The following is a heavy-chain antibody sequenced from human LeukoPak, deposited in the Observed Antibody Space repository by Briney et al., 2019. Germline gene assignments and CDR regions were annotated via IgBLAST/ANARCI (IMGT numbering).Heavy chain of an antibody. J-gene: IGHJ4*02. CDR3: ATSSSSESSSWFDY. Sequence: SQTLSLTCAVSGGSISSGGYYWSWLRQHPGQDLEWIGYIYYSGSTYYNPSLKSRVTISVDTSKNQFSLKLSSVTAADTAVYYCATSSSSESSSWFDYWGQGTLVTVSS. CDR2: IYYSGST. CDR1: GGSISSGGYY. D-gene: IGHD6-13*01. V-gene: IGHV4-31*11.